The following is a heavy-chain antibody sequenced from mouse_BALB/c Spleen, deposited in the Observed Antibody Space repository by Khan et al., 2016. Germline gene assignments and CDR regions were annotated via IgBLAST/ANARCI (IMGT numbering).Heavy chain of an antibody. Sequence: EVQLQESGGGLVQPGGSLKLSCVASGFDFSRYWMNWVRQAPGKGLEWIGEINPDSSTINYTPSLKDKFIISRDNAKTTLYLQMSNVRSEDTALYYCARRDYYGCSDYWGQGTTLTVSS. CDR3: ARRDYYGCSDY. D-gene: IGHD1-1*01. J-gene: IGHJ2*01. CDR2: INPDSSTI. V-gene: IGHV4-1*02. CDR1: GFDFSRYW.